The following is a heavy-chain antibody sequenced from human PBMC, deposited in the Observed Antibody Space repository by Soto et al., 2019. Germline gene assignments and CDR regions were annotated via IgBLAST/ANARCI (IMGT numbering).Heavy chain of an antibody. Sequence: GASVKVSCKASGYTFTSYDINWVRQATGQGLEWMGWMNPNSGNTGYAQKFQGRVTMTRNTSISTAYMELSSLRSEDTAVYYCARPRGDFWSCFYSRIGYCDHMDV. CDR3: ARPRGDFWSCFYSRIGYCDHMDV. CDR2: MNPNSGNT. J-gene: IGHJ6*03. D-gene: IGHD3-3*01. CDR1: GYTFTSYD. V-gene: IGHV1-8*01.